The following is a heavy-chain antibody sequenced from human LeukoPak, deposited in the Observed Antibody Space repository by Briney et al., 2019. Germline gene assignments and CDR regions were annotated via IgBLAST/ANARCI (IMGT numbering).Heavy chain of an antibody. CDR2: INPNSGDT. CDR1: GYTFTGYY. Sequence: GASVKVSCKTSGYTFTGYYIHWVRQAPGQGLEWMGWINPNSGDTNYAQKFQGRVSMTGDTSISTAYMELSRLRSDDTAVYYCARAYCSGGSCYRDWFDPWGQGTLVTVSS. J-gene: IGHJ5*02. V-gene: IGHV1-2*02. CDR3: ARAYCSGGSCYRDWFDP. D-gene: IGHD2-15*01.